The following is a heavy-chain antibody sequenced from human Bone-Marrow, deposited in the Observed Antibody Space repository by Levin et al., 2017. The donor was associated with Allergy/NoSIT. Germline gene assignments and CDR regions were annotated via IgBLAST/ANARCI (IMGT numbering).Heavy chain of an antibody. V-gene: IGHV3-74*01. J-gene: IGHJ5*02. CDR3: ARKEDGKFDP. Sequence: PGGSLRLSCTASGFTFSTSWMHWIRQAPGKGLVWVSRINGEGTYTRYADFVKGRFIISRDNAKNTLHLQLDSLSVEDTALYYCARKEDGKFDPWGQGTLVTVSS. CDR2: INGEGTYT. D-gene: IGHD4-23*01. CDR1: GFTFSTSW.